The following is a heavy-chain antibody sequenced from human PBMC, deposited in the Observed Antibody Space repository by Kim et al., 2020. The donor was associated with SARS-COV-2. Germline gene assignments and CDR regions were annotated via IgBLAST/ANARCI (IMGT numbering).Heavy chain of an antibody. J-gene: IGHJ6*02. CDR1: GFNFDSYV. Sequence: GGSLRLSCVASGFNFDSYVMHWVRQAPGKGLEWVAAISYDGDKKYYLDSVKGRFGISKDNFNNTLSLQMNSLRPEDTAVYFCAKSLVVIAASPFYGMDVWGQGTTVAVSS. V-gene: IGHV3-30*18. CDR3: AKSLVVIAASPFYGMDV. CDR2: ISYDGDKK. D-gene: IGHD2-15*01.